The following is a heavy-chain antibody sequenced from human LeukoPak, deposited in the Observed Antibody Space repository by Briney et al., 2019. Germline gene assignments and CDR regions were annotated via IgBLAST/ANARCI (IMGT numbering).Heavy chain of an antibody. CDR1: GYTFTSYG. D-gene: IGHD3-10*01. CDR3: ARLFGDRGAFGI. J-gene: IGHJ3*02. Sequence: ASVTVSCKASGYTFTSYGISWVRQAPGQGLEWMGWINPNSGGTNYAQKFQGRVTMTRDTSISTAYMELSRLRSDDTAVYYCARLFGDRGAFGIWGQGTMVTVSS. CDR2: INPNSGGT. V-gene: IGHV1-2*02.